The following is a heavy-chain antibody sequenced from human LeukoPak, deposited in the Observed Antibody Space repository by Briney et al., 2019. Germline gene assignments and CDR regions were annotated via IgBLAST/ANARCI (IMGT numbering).Heavy chain of an antibody. V-gene: IGHV3-7*01. J-gene: IGHJ4*02. CDR1: GFTFSNLW. CDR3: ARDRAAIRY. CDR2: IKQDGSEK. Sequence: GGSLRLSCAASGFTFSNLWMSWVRQAPGKWLEWVANIKQDGSEKDYVESVKGRFTISRDNAKNSLYLQVNSLRAEDTAVYYCARDRAAIRYWGQGTLVTVSS. D-gene: IGHD2-2*02.